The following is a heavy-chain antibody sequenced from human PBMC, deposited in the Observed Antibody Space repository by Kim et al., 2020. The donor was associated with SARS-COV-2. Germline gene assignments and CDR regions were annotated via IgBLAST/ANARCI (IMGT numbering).Heavy chain of an antibody. CDR3: ARRRMIAKSRIYWYFDL. CDR1: GGSFSGYY. J-gene: IGHJ2*01. D-gene: IGHD3-22*01. Sequence: SETLSLTCAVYGGSFSGYYWSWIRQPPGKGLEWIGEINHSGSTNYNPSLKSRVTISVDTSKNQFSLKLSSVTAADTAVYYCARRRMIAKSRIYWYFDLWGRGTLVTVSS. CDR2: INHSGST. V-gene: IGHV4-34*01.